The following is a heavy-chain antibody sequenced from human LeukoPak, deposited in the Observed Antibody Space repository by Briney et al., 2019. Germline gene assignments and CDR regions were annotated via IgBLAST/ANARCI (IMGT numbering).Heavy chain of an antibody. Sequence: PGGSLRLSCTASGSTFSSYAMSWVRQAPGKGLEYVSTISAGGGSTFYADSMKGRSAISRDNSRNTVYLQMNSLRAEDTAVYYCAKDYYFDCWGQGTLVTVSS. CDR1: GSTFSSYA. J-gene: IGHJ4*02. CDR3: AKDYYFDC. CDR2: ISAGGGST. V-gene: IGHV3-23*01.